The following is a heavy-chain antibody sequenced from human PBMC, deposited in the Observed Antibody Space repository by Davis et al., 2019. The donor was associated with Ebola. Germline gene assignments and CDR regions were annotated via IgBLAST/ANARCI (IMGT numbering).Heavy chain of an antibody. CDR1: GFTFSDYY. V-gene: IGHV3-11*01. CDR3: AGQSIAARLVDYYYGMDV. D-gene: IGHD6-6*01. J-gene: IGHJ6*02. CDR2: ISSSGSTI. Sequence: GGSLRLSCAASGFTFSDYYMSWIRQAPGKGLEWVSYISSSGSTIYYADSVKGRFTISRDNAKNSLYLQMNSLRAEDTAVYYCAGQSIAARLVDYYYGMDVWGQGTTVTVSS.